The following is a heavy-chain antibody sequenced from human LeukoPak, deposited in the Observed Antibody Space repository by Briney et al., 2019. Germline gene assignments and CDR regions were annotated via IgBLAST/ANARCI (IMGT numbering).Heavy chain of an antibody. CDR2: TYYRSKWYN. CDR3: ARGNPRYFGY. J-gene: IGHJ4*02. V-gene: IGHV6-1*01. CDR1: GDSVSSNSAT. Sequence: SQTLSLTCAVSGDSVSSNSATWDWIRQCPWRSLEWLGRTYYRSKWYNDSALSVKSRIIINADTSKNQFSLQLSSVTAEDTAVYYFARGNPRYFGYWGQGTLVTVSP.